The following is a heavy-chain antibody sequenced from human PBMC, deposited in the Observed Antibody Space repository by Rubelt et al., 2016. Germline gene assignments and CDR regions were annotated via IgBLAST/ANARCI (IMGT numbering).Heavy chain of an antibody. J-gene: IGHJ4*02. CDR2: ISAYNGNT. Sequence: QVQLVQSGAEVKKPGASVKVSCKASGYTFTSYGISWVRQAPGQGLEWMGWISAYNGNTNYAQKLQGRVTMTTDTSTSTVYMELRSLRSDDTAVYYCERDVVFSSGWYYFDYWGQGILVTVSS. V-gene: IGHV1-18*01. D-gene: IGHD6-19*01. CDR1: GYTFTSYG. CDR3: ERDVVFSSGWYYFDY.